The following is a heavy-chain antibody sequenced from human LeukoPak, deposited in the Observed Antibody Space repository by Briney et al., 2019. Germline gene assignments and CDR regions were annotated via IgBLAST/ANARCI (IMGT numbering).Heavy chain of an antibody. CDR3: ARDPRYLAVAGKRGGYFDY. V-gene: IGHV3-33*01. Sequence: GGSLRLSCAASGFTFSSYGMHWVRQAPGKGLGRVAVIWYDGSNKYYADSVKGRFTISRDNSKNTLYLQMNSLRAEDTAVYYCARDPRYLAVAGKRGGYFDYWGQGTLVTVSS. CDR2: IWYDGSNK. CDR1: GFTFSSYG. J-gene: IGHJ4*02. D-gene: IGHD6-19*01.